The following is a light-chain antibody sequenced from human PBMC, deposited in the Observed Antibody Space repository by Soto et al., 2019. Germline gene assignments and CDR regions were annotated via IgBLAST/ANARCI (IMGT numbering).Light chain of an antibody. CDR1: NSDVGTYKL. CDR3: CSHEGGVV. V-gene: IGLV2-23*02. CDR2: EVT. Sequence: QSALTQPASVSGSPGQSITISCSGTNSDVGTYKLVSWYQQHPGKAPKLIIYEVTKRPSGISDRFSGSTSGNTASLTISGLQAEDEADYYCCSHEGGVVFGGGTKLTVL. J-gene: IGLJ2*01.